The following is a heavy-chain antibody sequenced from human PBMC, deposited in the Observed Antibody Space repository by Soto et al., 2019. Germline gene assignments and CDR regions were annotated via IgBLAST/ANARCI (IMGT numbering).Heavy chain of an antibody. CDR2: ISSNGGST. J-gene: IGHJ4*02. CDR3: ARGPGYYFDY. Sequence: EVQLVESGGGLVQPGGSLRLSCAASGFTFSSYAMHWVRQAPGKGLEYVSAISSNGGSTYYANSVKGRFTISRDNSKNPLYLQMGLLRAEDMAVYYCARGPGYYFDYWGQGTLVTVSS. V-gene: IGHV3-64*01. CDR1: GFTFSSYA.